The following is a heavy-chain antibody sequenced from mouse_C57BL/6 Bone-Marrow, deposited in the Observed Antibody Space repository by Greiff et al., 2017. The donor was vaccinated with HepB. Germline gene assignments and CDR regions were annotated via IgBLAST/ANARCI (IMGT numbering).Heavy chain of an antibody. D-gene: IGHD1-1*01. CDR3: AREGEGYYDYAMDY. CDR1: GYSITSGYY. J-gene: IGHJ4*01. V-gene: IGHV3-6*01. Sequence: DVKLVESGPGLVKPSQSLSLTCSVTGYSITSGYYWNWIRQFPGNKLEWMGYISYDGSNNYNPSLKNRISITRDTSKNQFFLKLNSVTTEDTATYYCAREGEGYYDYAMDYWGQGTSVTVSS. CDR2: ISYDGSN.